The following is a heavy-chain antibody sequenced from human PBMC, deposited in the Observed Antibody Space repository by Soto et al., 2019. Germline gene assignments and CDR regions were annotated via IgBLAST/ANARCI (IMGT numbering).Heavy chain of an antibody. CDR3: ARVDSGRYSGLDFDY. Sequence: QVQLVQSGAEVKKPGASVKVSCKASGYTFTSYGISWVRQAPGQGLEWIGWISAYNGNTNYAQKLQGRVTMTADTSTSTAYMEMRSLRSDDTAVSYCARVDSGRYSGLDFDYWGQGTLVTVSS. D-gene: IGHD1-26*01. J-gene: IGHJ4*02. CDR2: ISAYNGNT. CDR1: GYTFTSYG. V-gene: IGHV1-18*04.